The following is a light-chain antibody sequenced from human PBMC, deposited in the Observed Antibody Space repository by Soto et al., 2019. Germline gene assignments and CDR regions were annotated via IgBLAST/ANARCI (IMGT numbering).Light chain of an antibody. CDR3: QQSDSTPYT. J-gene: IGKJ2*01. V-gene: IGKV1-39*01. CDR2: DAS. CDR1: QTISTY. Sequence: DIQMTQSPSSLSASVGDRVTITCRASQTISTYLNWYQQKPGKAPRLLIYDASSLLSGVPSRFSGSGSGTDFTLTLASLQPEEFSTYYCQQSDSTPYTFGQGTKVEI.